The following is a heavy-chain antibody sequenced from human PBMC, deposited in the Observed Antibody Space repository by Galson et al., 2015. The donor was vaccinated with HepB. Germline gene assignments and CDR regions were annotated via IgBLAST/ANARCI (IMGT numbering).Heavy chain of an antibody. Sequence: SVKVSCKASGYTFTSYYMHWVRQAPGQGLEWMGGIIPIFGTANYAQKFQGRVTITADESTSTAYMELSSLRSEDTAVYYCAITGQQWLVPSALNYWGQGTLVTVSS. D-gene: IGHD6-19*01. V-gene: IGHV1-69*13. J-gene: IGHJ4*02. CDR3: AITGQQWLVPSALNY. CDR2: IIPIFGTA. CDR1: GYTFTSYY.